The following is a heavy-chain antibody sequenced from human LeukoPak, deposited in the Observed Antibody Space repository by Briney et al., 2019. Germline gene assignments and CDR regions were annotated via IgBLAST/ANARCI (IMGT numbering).Heavy chain of an antibody. CDR3: AKWYSSSWYGRAFDI. V-gene: IGHV3-11*01. CDR2: ISSSGSTI. CDR1: GFTFSDYY. D-gene: IGHD6-13*01. Sequence: GGSLRLSCAASGFTFSDYYMSWIRQAPGKGLEWVSYISSSGSTIYYADSVKGRFTISRDNAKNSLYLQMNSLRAEDTAVYYCAKWYSSSWYGRAFDIWGQGTMVTVSS. J-gene: IGHJ3*02.